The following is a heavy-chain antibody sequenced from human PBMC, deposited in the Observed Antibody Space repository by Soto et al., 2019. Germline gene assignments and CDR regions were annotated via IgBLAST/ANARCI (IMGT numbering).Heavy chain of an antibody. CDR3: AKVPCTVVNHYYYYGMDV. D-gene: IGHD2-15*01. CDR1: GFTFSSYA. Sequence: PGGSLRLSCAASGFTFSSYAMSWVRQAPGKGLEWVSDISGSGGSTYYADSVKGRFTISRDNSKNTLYLQMNSLRAEDTAVYYCAKVPCTVVNHYYYYGMDVWGQGTTVTVSS. J-gene: IGHJ6*02. V-gene: IGHV3-23*01. CDR2: ISGSGGST.